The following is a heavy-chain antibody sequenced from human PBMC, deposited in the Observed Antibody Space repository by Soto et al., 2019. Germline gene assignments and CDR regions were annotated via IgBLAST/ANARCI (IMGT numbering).Heavy chain of an antibody. CDR2: INAVTGNT. D-gene: IGHD6-13*01. J-gene: IGHJ1*01. V-gene: IGHV1-3*01. CDR1: GYTFTRYA. CDR3: TRAPYSSSPGNYFQP. Sequence: VTISFKAFGYTFTRYAMHLVRQAPEQRLEWMGWINAVTGNTKYSQNFQDRVTITSDTSASTAFMELSSLSSEDTAVYYCTRAPYSSSPGNYFQPWGQGTVVTVSS.